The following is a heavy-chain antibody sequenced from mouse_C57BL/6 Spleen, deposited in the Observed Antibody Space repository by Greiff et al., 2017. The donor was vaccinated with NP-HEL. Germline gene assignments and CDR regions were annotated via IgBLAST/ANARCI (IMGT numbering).Heavy chain of an antibody. D-gene: IGHD1-1*01. CDR3: ARSYYGSSRYYFDY. CDR1: GYAFSSSW. CDR2: IYPGDGDT. Sequence: QVQLKESGPELVKPGASVKISCKASGYAFSSSWMNWVKQRPGKGLEWIGRIYPGDGDTNYNGKFKGKATLTADKSSSTAYMQLSSLTSEDSAVYFCARSYYGSSRYYFDYWGQGTTLTVSS. J-gene: IGHJ2*01. V-gene: IGHV1-82*01.